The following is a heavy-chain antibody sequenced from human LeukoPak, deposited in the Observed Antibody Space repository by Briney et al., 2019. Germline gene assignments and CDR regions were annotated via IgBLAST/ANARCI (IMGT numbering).Heavy chain of an antibody. Sequence: PGGSLRLSCAASGFTFSSYGMHWVRQAPGKGLEWVAVISYDGSNKYYADSVKGRFTISRDNSKNTLYLQMNSLRAEDTAVYYCARGSGGWNDYFDYWGQGTLVTVSS. V-gene: IGHV3-30*03. D-gene: IGHD1-1*01. CDR3: ARGSGGWNDYFDY. J-gene: IGHJ4*02. CDR1: GFTFSSYG. CDR2: ISYDGSNK.